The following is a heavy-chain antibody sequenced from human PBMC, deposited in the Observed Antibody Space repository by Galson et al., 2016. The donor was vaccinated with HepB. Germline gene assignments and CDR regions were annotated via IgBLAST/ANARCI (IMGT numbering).Heavy chain of an antibody. D-gene: IGHD3-3*01. CDR2: INPIFRTP. CDR3: ARARLTIFGVISAYYYAMDV. J-gene: IGHJ6*02. CDR1: GGTFSGYA. Sequence: SVKVSCKASGGTFSGYAINWVRQAPGQGLEWMGGINPIFRTPSYAQKFQGRVTITADESTSTTSMELSSLRSDDTAVYCCARARLTIFGVISAYYYAMDVWGQGTTVTVSS. V-gene: IGHV1-69*13.